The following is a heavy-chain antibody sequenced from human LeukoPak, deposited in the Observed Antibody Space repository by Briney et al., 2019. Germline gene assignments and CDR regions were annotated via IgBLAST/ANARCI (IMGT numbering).Heavy chain of an antibody. J-gene: IGHJ3*02. Sequence: GGSLRLSCEVSGIMFNTFGMHWVRQAPGKGLEWVAFIRYDGSSYFYADSVKGRFTISRDDSRNTLYLQMNSLRAEDTAVYYCARALNGFDIWGPGTLVTVSS. CDR2: IRYDGSSY. CDR3: ARALNGFDI. CDR1: GIMFNTFG. V-gene: IGHV3-30*02.